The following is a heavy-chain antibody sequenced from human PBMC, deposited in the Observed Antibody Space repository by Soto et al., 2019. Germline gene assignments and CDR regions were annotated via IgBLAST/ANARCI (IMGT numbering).Heavy chain of an antibody. CDR3: AGGAQGCSGGSCYLDY. CDR1: GGSFSGYY. J-gene: IGHJ4*02. D-gene: IGHD2-15*01. Sequence: SETLSLTCAVYGGSFSGYYWSWIRQPPGKGLEWVGEINHSGSTNYNPSLKSRVTISVDTSKNQFSLKLSSVTAADTAVYYCAGGAQGCSGGSCYLDYWGQGTLVTVSS. V-gene: IGHV4-34*01. CDR2: INHSGST.